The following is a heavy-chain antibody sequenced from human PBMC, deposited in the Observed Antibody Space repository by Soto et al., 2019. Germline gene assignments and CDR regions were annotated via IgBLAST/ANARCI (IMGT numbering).Heavy chain of an antibody. CDR1: GGSISSYY. D-gene: IGHD2-21*02. CDR3: ARQRTSVVTQAYFDV. V-gene: IGHV4-39*01. CDR2: IYYSGST. J-gene: IGHJ4*02. Sequence: SETLSLTCTVSGGSISSYYWGWIRQPPGKGLEWIGSIYYSGSTYNNPSLRSRVSMSIDTSKDQFSLKLKSVTAADTALYFCARQRTSVVTQAYFDVWGPGSLVTVSS.